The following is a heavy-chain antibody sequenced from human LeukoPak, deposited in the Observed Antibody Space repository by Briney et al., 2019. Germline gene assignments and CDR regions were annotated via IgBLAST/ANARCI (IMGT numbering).Heavy chain of an antibody. CDR3: ARAEGYSYAFYFVY. CDR2: IKYGGSEK. D-gene: IGHD5-18*01. V-gene: IGHV3-7*04. Sequence: HRGGSLRLSCAASGFTFSSYWMTWVRQAPGKGLECVANIKYGGSEKYYAGSVKGRFTISRDNAKNSLYLQMNSLRAEDTAVYFCARAEGYSYAFYFVYWGQGTLVTVSS. J-gene: IGHJ4*02. CDR1: GFTFSSYW.